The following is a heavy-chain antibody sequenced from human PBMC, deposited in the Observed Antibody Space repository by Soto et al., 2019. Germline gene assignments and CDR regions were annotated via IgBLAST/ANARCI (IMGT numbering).Heavy chain of an antibody. V-gene: IGHV4-34*01. CDR2: INHSGST. J-gene: IGHJ6*02. D-gene: IGHD3-16*02. CDR3: ARGLIGELSLYYYYYGMDV. Sequence: SETLSLTCAVYGGSFSGYYWSWIRQPPGKGLEWIGEINHSGSTNYNPSLKSRVTISVDTSKNQFSLKLSSVTAADTAVYYCARGLIGELSLYYYYYGMDVWGQGTTVTVSS. CDR1: GGSFSGYY.